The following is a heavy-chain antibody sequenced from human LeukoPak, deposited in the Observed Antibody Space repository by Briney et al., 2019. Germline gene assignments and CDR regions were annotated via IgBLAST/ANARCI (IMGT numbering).Heavy chain of an antibody. J-gene: IGHJ4*02. CDR2: IYHDGSI. D-gene: IGHD3-10*01. CDR3: ARTPRGSGNLFDY. CDR1: GFTVSSDY. V-gene: IGHV3-53*01. Sequence: PGGSLRLSCAASGFTVSSDYMSWVRQAPGKGLEWVSIIYHDGSIYYADSVKGRFTISRDNSKNTVYLQMNSLRAEDMAVYYCARTPRGSGNLFDYWGQGTLVTVSS.